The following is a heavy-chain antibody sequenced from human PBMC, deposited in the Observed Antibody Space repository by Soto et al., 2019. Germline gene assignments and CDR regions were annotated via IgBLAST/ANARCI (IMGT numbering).Heavy chain of an antibody. J-gene: IGHJ6*02. D-gene: IGHD6-13*01. CDR1: GGSISSGDYY. CDR3: AREEESIAAAARGGMDV. V-gene: IGHV4-30-4*01. CDR2: IYYSGST. Sequence: PSETLSLTCTVSGGSISSGDYYWSWIRQPPGKGLEWIGYIYYSGSTYYNPSLKSRVTISVDTSKNQFSLKLSSVTAADTAVYYCAREEESIAAAARGGMDVWGQGTTVTVSS.